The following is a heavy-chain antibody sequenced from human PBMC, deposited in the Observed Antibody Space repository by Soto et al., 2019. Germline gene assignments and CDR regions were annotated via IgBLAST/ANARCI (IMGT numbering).Heavy chain of an antibody. CDR1: GFTFSSYG. V-gene: IGHV3-33*01. Sequence: PGGSLRLSCAASGFTFSSYGMHWVRQAPGKWLEWVAVIWYEGSNKYYAESVKGRFTISRDNSKNTLYMQMNSLRDEDTAVYYCARIAAAGSHYYYGMDVWGQGTTVTVSS. CDR2: IWYEGSNK. CDR3: ARIAAAGSHYYYGMDV. D-gene: IGHD6-13*01. J-gene: IGHJ6*02.